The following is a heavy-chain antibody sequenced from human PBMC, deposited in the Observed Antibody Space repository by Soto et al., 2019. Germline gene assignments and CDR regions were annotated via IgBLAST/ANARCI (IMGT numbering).Heavy chain of an antibody. D-gene: IGHD3-22*01. Sequence: PGESLKISCKGSGYSFTSYLIGWVRQMPGKGLEWMGIIYPGDSDTRYSPSFQGQVTISADKSISTAYLQWSSLKASNTAMYYCARHDDYYDSSGKGYYFDYRGQGTLVTVSS. CDR3: ARHDDYYDSSGKGYYFDY. CDR2: IYPGDSDT. CDR1: GYSFTSYL. V-gene: IGHV5-51*01. J-gene: IGHJ4*02.